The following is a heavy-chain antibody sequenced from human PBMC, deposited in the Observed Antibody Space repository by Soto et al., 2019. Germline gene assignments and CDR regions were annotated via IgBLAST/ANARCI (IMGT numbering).Heavy chain of an antibody. CDR2: IIPILGIA. D-gene: IGHD3-22*01. V-gene: IGHV1-69*02. Sequence: QVQLVQSGAEVKKPGSSVKVSCKASGGTFSSYTISWVRQAPGQGLEWMGRIIPILGIANYAQKLQGRVTMTRDTTTNTAYMELKSLRSDDTAVYYCARGQQRDSSGYDAFDIWGPGTTVTVSS. CDR3: ARGQQRDSSGYDAFDI. J-gene: IGHJ3*02. CDR1: GGTFSSYT.